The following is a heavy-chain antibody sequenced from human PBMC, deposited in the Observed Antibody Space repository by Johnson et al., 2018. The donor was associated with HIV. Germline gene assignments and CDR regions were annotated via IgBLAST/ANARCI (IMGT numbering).Heavy chain of an antibody. CDR3: NTDRVDGGGSYYNAFDI. V-gene: IGHV3-53*01. Sequence: VQLVESGGGLIQPGGSLRLSCAASGFTVSSNYMSWVRQAPGNGLEWVSVIYSGGSTYYADSVKGRFTISRDNSKNTLYLQMNSLKTEDTALYYCNTDRVDGGGSYYNAFDIWGQGTMVTVSS. CDR1: GFTVSSNY. J-gene: IGHJ3*02. CDR2: IYSGGST. D-gene: IGHD1-26*01.